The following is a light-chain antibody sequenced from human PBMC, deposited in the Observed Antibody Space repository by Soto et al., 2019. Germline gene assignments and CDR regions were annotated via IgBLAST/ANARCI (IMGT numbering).Light chain of an antibody. CDR2: CAS. J-gene: IGKJ1*01. CDR3: QQYGSSPWT. CDR1: QSVSNY. V-gene: IGKV3-20*01. Sequence: EIVLTQSPATLSLSPGERATLSCRASQSVSNYLAWYQQKPGRAPRLLIYCASSRATGIPDRFSGSGSGTDFTLTISRLEPEDFAVYYCQQYGSSPWTFGQGTKVDNK.